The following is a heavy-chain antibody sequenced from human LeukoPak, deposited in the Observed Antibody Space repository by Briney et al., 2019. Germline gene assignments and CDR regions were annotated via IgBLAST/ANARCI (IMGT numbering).Heavy chain of an antibody. J-gene: IGHJ4*02. CDR1: RFTFSDYY. CDR3: ALLGSKLLWRIDY. Sequence: GGSLRLSCAASRFTFSDYYMSWIRQAPGKGLEWVAYISSSGTSIYYADSVKGRFTISRDNAKNSVYLQMNSLRSEDTAIYYCALLGSKLLWRIDYWGQGTLVTVSS. V-gene: IGHV3-11*01. D-gene: IGHD3-10*01. CDR2: ISSSGTSI.